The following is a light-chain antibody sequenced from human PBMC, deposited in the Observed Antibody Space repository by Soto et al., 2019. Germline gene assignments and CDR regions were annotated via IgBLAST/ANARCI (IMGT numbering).Light chain of an antibody. J-gene: IGKJ1*01. CDR2: GAS. Sequence: DIQMTQSPSSLSASVGDRVTFTCRASQSISTYLNWYEQKPGKAPNLLIYGASNLQSGVPSRFSGGGSGTEFTLTISSLQPDDFATYYCQQYNSYWTFGQGTKVDIK. CDR3: QQYNSYWT. V-gene: IGKV1-5*01. CDR1: QSISTY.